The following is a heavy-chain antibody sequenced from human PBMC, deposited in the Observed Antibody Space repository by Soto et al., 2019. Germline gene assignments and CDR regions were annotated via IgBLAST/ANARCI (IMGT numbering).Heavy chain of an antibody. CDR1: GYSFSTYL. J-gene: IGHJ4*02. D-gene: IGHD3-10*01. V-gene: IGHV5-51*01. CDR2: IYPGDSDT. Sequence: PGESLKISFKGSGYSFSTYLICWVRQTPGKGLEWMGIIYPGDSDTRYSPSFQGQVTISADKSISTAYLQWSSLKASDTAMYYCARLHGSVIPFDYCGQGTLVTVSS. CDR3: ARLHGSVIPFDY.